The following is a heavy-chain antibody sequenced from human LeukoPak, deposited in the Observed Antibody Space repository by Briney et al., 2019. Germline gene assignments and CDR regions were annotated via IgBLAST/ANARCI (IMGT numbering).Heavy chain of an antibody. CDR3: ARGSNDFWSGSHANNWFDP. V-gene: IGHV1-8*01. Sequence: VASVRVSCKASGYTFTSYDINWVRQATGQGLEWMGWMNPNSGNTGYAQKFQGRVTMTRNTSISTAYMELSSLRSEDTAVYYCARGSNDFWSGSHANNWFDPWGQGTLVTVSS. CDR1: GYTFTSYD. CDR2: MNPNSGNT. D-gene: IGHD3-3*01. J-gene: IGHJ5*02.